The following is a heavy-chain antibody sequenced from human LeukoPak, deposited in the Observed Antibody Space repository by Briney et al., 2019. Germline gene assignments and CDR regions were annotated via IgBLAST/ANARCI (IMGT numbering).Heavy chain of an antibody. V-gene: IGHV4-59*08. J-gene: IGHJ5*02. CDR1: GGSITNYY. CDR3: ARLFRRTWFDP. Sequence: SETLSLTCSVSGGSITNYYWTWIRQPPGKALEWVRHVDYSGNTNYNPSLKSRVTISLDTSKTHFSLKVNSVTAADTAIYYCARLFRRTWFDPWGQGTLVIVS. CDR2: VDYSGNT. D-gene: IGHD3-9*01.